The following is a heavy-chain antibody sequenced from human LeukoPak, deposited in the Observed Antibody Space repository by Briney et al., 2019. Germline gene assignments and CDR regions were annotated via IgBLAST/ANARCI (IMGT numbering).Heavy chain of an antibody. Sequence: SETLSLTCTVSGGSISSYYWSWIRQPPGKGLEWIGYIYYSGSTNYNPSLKSRVTISVDTSKNQFSPKLSSVTAGDTAVYYCARYRIAAADYWYFDLWGRGTLVTVSS. CDR3: ARYRIAAADYWYFDL. J-gene: IGHJ2*01. CDR1: GGSISSYY. CDR2: IYYSGST. V-gene: IGHV4-59*01. D-gene: IGHD6-13*01.